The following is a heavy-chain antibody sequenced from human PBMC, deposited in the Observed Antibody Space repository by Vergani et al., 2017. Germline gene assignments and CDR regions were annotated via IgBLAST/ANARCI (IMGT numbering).Heavy chain of an antibody. D-gene: IGHD3-3*01. J-gene: IGHJ6*02. V-gene: IGHV3-23*04. Sequence: EVQLVESGGGLVQPGGSLRLSCAASGFTFSSYAMSWVRQAPGKGLEWVSAISGSGGSTYYADSVKGRFTISRDNSKNTLYLQMNSLRAEDTAVYYCAKDLLEWLFDYYYGMDVWGQGTTVTVSS. CDR1: GFTFSSYA. CDR3: AKDLLEWLFDYYYGMDV. CDR2: ISGSGGST.